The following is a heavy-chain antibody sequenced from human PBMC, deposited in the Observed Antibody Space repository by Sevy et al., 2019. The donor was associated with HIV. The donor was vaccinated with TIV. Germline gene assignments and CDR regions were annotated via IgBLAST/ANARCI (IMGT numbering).Heavy chain of an antibody. CDR2: MYSSGNT. CDR3: ARQGGIVDRAFDY. J-gene: IGHJ4*02. CDR1: GGSISSSSYD. V-gene: IGHV4-39*01. Sequence: SETLSLTCTVSGGSISSSSYDWGWIRQPPGKGLEWIGSMYSSGNTYYNPSLKSRMTIFVDASKNQISLKLTSVTAAGTAVYYCARQGGIVDRAFDYWGQGTLVTVSS. D-gene: IGHD2-21*01.